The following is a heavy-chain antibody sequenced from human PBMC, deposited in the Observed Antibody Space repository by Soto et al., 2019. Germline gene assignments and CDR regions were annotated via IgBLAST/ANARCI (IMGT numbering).Heavy chain of an antibody. CDR1: GGTFSSYT. CDR3: AREGQQLAPKPFDP. D-gene: IGHD6-13*01. Sequence: QVQLVQSGAEVKKPGSSVKVSCKASGGTFSSYTISWVRQAPGQGLEWMGRIIPILGIANYAQKFQGRVTXXAXKXXSTAYMELSSLRSEDTAVYYCAREGQQLAPKPFDPWGQGTLVTVSS. CDR2: IIPILGIA. J-gene: IGHJ5*02. V-gene: IGHV1-69*08.